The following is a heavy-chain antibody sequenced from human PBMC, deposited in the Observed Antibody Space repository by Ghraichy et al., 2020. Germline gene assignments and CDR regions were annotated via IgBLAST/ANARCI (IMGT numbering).Heavy chain of an antibody. CDR3: AKGSCSGGSCSPDY. D-gene: IGHD2-15*01. CDR2: INWSSGSI. J-gene: IGHJ4*02. Sequence: GGSLRLSCAASGFTFDDYAMHWVRQAPGKGLEWVSSINWSSGSIDYADSVKGRFTISRDNAKKSLYLQMNSLKTEDTAFYYCAKGSCSGGSCSPDYWGQGTLVTVSS. CDR1: GFTFDDYA. V-gene: IGHV3-9*01.